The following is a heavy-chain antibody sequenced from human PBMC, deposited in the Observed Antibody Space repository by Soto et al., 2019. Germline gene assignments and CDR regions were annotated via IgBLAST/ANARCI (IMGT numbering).Heavy chain of an antibody. J-gene: IGHJ5*02. CDR2: IKSDGSST. CDR3: ARSDWFDP. CDR1: GFTFSTSW. Sequence: EVQLVESGGGLVQPGGSLRLSCAGSGFTFSTSWMHWVRQAPGKGLVWVSRIKSDGSSTSYADSVKGRFTISRDNAKNTLYLQMNSLRVEDTAVYYCARSDWFDPWGQGTLVTVSS. V-gene: IGHV3-74*01.